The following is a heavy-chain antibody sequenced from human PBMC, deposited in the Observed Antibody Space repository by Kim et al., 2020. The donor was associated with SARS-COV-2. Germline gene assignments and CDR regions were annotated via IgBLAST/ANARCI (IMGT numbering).Heavy chain of an antibody. D-gene: IGHD6-13*01. CDR2: ISFNSGSI. CDR3: ASDRGAIASAGHYFDN. CDR1: GFSFSTYS. V-gene: IGHV3-21*01. Sequence: GGSLRLSCTASGFSFSTYSMNWVRQAPGKGLEWVSSISFNSGSIYYADSVKGRFTVSRDNAKNSLFLQMDSLRAEDTAVYSCASDRGAIASAGHYFDNWG. J-gene: IGHJ4*01.